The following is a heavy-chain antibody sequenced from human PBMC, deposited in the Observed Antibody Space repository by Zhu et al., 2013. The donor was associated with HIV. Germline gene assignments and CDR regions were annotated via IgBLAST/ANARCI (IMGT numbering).Heavy chain of an antibody. CDR2: IIPAFGVV. J-gene: IGHJ5*02. CDR1: GGSFSHYA. D-gene: IGHD4-4*01. CDR3: ARGEETTVTTIDWFDP. V-gene: IGHV1-69*17. Sequence: QVTVMQSEAVVKKPGSSVRVSCKSAGGSFSHYAMNWVRQAPGQGFEWMGGIIPAFGVVNYAQRFQGRITLTRDTSINTAYMDLRRLTSDDTAVYYCARGEETTVTTIDWFDPWGQGTLVTVSS.